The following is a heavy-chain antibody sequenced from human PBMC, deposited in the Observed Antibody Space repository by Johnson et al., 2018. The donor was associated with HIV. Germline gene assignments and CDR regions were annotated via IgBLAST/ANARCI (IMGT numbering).Heavy chain of an antibody. CDR3: ARGGGYSIAAPSDAFDI. Sequence: MQLVESGGGLVQPGGSLRLSCAASGFTFSSYDMHWVRQATGKGLEWVSAIGTAGDTYYADSVKGRFTISRDNSKNTLYLQMNSLRAEDTAVYYCARGGGYSIAAPSDAFDIWGQGTMVTVSS. J-gene: IGHJ3*02. V-gene: IGHV3-13*01. CDR1: GFTFSSYD. D-gene: IGHD6-6*01. CDR2: IGTAGDT.